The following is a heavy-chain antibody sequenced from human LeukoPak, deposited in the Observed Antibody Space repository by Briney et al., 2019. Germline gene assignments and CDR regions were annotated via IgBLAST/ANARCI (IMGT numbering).Heavy chain of an antibody. Sequence: GESLKISCKGSGYSFTSYWIGWVRQMPGRGLEWMGIIYPGDSDTRYSPSFQGQVTISADKSISTAYLQWSSLKASDTAMYYCARAYSGSYYVWDYFDYWGQGTLVTVSS. J-gene: IGHJ4*02. V-gene: IGHV5-51*01. CDR2: IYPGDSDT. D-gene: IGHD1-26*01. CDR1: GYSFTSYW. CDR3: ARAYSGSYYVWDYFDY.